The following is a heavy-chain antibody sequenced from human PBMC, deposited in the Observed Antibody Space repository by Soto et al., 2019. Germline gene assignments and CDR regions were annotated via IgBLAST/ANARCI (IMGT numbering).Heavy chain of an antibody. CDR2: IYSGGST. V-gene: IGHV3-66*01. J-gene: IGHJ4*02. D-gene: IGHD3-22*01. Sequence: PGGSLRLSCAASGFTVSSNYMGWVRQAPGKGLEWVSVIYSGGSTYYADSVKGRFTISRDNSKNTLYLQMNSLRAEGTAVYYCARDGYYYDSSGYYPRIDLFDYWGQGTLVTVSS. CDR1: GFTVSSNY. CDR3: ARDGYYYDSSGYYPRIDLFDY.